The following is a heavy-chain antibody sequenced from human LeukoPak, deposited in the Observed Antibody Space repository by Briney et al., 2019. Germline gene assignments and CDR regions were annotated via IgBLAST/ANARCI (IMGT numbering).Heavy chain of an antibody. CDR1: GGSISSTNNY. CDR2: IYYSGTS. V-gene: IGHV4-39*01. J-gene: IGHJ6*03. D-gene: IGHD3-16*01. Sequence: SETLSLTCTVSGGSISSTNNYWGWVRQSPGKGLEWIGSIYYSGTSYYNPSLKGRVTISVDTSKNQFSLKVSSVTAADTAVYYCARGDFYYMDIWGKGTTVTVSS. CDR3: ARGDFYYMDI.